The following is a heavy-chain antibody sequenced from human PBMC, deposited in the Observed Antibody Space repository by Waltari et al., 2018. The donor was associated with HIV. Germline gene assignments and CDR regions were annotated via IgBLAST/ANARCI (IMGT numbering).Heavy chain of an antibody. CDR1: GVTFAHYG. Sequence: QVQLMAPGGGVVQPGRSLSLSCAAYGVTFAHYGLPRVRQAPGKGLQGVALIWYDGRNKYYADSVKGRFTISRDNSKDTLYLQINSLRAEDTATYYCAKETTTVSWAPNGMDVWGQGTTVTVSS. D-gene: IGHD4-4*01. V-gene: IGHV3-30*02. J-gene: IGHJ6*02. CDR2: IWYDGRNK. CDR3: AKETTTVSWAPNGMDV.